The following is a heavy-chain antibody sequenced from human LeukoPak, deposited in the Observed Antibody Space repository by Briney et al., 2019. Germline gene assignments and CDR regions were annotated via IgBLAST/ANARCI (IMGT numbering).Heavy chain of an antibody. J-gene: IGHJ4*02. D-gene: IGHD5-24*01. CDR2: IYPGDSDT. CDR3: ARQKDGYNSIWFPSDY. V-gene: IGHV5-51*01. Sequence: GESLKISXKGSGYSFVNYWIGWVRQMPGKGLGWMGIIYPGDSDTIYSASFEGQVTISADKFTSTAYLQWSSLKASDTAMYYCARQKDGYNSIWFPSDYWGQGTLVTVSS. CDR1: GYSFVNYW.